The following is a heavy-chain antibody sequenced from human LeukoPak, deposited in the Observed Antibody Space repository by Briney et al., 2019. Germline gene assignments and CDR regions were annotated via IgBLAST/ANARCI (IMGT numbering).Heavy chain of an antibody. Sequence: SETLSLTCTVSGGSISSGGYSWSWIRQPPGKGLEWIGYIYHSGSTYYNPSLKSRVTISVDRSKNQFSLKLSSVTAADTAVYYCARVGVVVAGAFDIWGQGTMVTVSS. CDR1: GGSISSGGYS. CDR2: IYHSGST. J-gene: IGHJ3*02. V-gene: IGHV4-30-2*01. D-gene: IGHD2-15*01. CDR3: ARVGVVVAGAFDI.